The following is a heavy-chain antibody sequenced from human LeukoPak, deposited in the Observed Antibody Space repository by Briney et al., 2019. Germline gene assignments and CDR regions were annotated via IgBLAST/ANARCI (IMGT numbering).Heavy chain of an antibody. V-gene: IGHV4-59*01. CDR2: IYYSGST. J-gene: IGHJ2*01. Sequence: SETLSLTCTVSGGSINNYYSNWIRQSPGKGLEWFGYIYYSGSTSYNPSLTSPVTISLDTSKNQFSLKLSSVTAPGTAVYHCARRSYGGNSGRYLYLDLWGRGTLVTVSS. D-gene: IGHD4-23*01. CDR1: GGSINNYY. CDR3: ARRSYGGNSGRYLYLDL.